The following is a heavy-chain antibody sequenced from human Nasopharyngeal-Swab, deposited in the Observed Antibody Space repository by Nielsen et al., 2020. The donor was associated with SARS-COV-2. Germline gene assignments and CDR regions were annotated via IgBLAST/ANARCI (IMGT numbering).Heavy chain of an antibody. CDR2: FYPVVSDT. J-gene: IGHJ3*02. CDR3: ARTAIEGGYYRGDTVDI. V-gene: IGHV5-51*01. CDR1: GYRFLSYW. D-gene: IGHD3-22*01. Sequence: GESPKIPFKGSGYRFLSYWFALFLQMPGKGLEWIVIFYPVVSDTRYRPSFQGHVTISDDKSINTAYLQWSSLGASDTAMYYCARTAIEGGYYRGDTVDIWGQGTMVTVS.